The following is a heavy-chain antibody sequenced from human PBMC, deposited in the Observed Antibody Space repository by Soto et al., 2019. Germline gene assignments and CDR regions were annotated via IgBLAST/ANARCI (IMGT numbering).Heavy chain of an antibody. J-gene: IGHJ5*02. CDR1: GGSISSSSYH. V-gene: IGHV4-39*01. Sequence: QLQLQESGPGLVKPSETLSLTCTVSGGSISSSSYHWGWIRQPPGKGLEWIGSIYYSGSTYYNPSLKSRVTISVDTSKNQFSLKLSSVTAADTAVYYCARLRYGGNSVNWFDPWGQGTLVTVSS. D-gene: IGHD2-21*02. CDR2: IYYSGST. CDR3: ARLRYGGNSVNWFDP.